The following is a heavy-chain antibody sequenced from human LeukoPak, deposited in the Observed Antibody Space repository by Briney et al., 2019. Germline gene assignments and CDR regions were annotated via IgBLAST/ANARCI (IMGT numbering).Heavy chain of an antibody. CDR3: ARNHDYGDYGWFDP. CDR2: IWYDGSNK. J-gene: IGHJ5*02. V-gene: IGHV3-33*01. Sequence: GGSLRLSCAASGFTFSSYGMHWVRQAPGKGLEWVAVIWYDGSNKYYVDSVKGRFTISRDNSKNTLYLQMNSLRAEDTAVYYCARNHDYGDYGWFDPWGQGTLVTVSS. CDR1: GFTFSSYG. D-gene: IGHD4-17*01.